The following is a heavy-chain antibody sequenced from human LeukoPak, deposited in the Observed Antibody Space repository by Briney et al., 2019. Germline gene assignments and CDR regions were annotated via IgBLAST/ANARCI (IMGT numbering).Heavy chain of an antibody. CDR1: GYTFTSYD. V-gene: IGHV1-8*02. Sequence: ASVKVSCKASGYTFTSYDTNWVRQATGQGLEWMGWMNPNSGNTGYAQKFQGRVTMTRDTSTTTVYMELSSLRSQDTAVYYCARHKEVGDYYYFDYWGQGTLVTVSS. CDR2: MNPNSGNT. J-gene: IGHJ4*02. D-gene: IGHD2/OR15-2a*01. CDR3: ARHKEVGDYYYFDY.